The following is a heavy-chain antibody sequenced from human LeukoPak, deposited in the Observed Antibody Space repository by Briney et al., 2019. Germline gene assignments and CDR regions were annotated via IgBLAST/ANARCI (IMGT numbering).Heavy chain of an antibody. D-gene: IGHD2-2*01. CDR1: GHTFTDYY. Sequence: ALVKVSCKASGHTFTDYYMHWVRQAPGQGFEWMGWINPNDGDTNYAQKFQGRVTMTRDTSISTAHMEVSRLRSDDTAVYYCARANFLYCSSSTCLFDYWGQGTLVTVSS. J-gene: IGHJ4*02. V-gene: IGHV1-2*02. CDR2: INPNDGDT. CDR3: ARANFLYCSSSTCLFDY.